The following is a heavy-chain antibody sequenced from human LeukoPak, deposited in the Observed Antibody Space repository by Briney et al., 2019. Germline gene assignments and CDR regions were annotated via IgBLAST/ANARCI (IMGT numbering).Heavy chain of an antibody. Sequence: SVKVSCKASGGIFSNYALSWVRQAPGQGLEWMGGVIPIFGATNFAQKFQGRVTMTTDESTTTAYMELSSLRSEDTAVYYCALGPPASGGWEFLPPGYWGQGTLVTDSS. CDR1: GGIFSNYA. D-gene: IGHD4-23*01. CDR3: ALGPPASGGWEFLPPGY. CDR2: VIPIFGAT. V-gene: IGHV1-69*05. J-gene: IGHJ4*02.